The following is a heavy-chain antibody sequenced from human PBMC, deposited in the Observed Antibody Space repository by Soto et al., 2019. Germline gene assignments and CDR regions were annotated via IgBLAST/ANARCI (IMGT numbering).Heavy chain of an antibody. J-gene: IGHJ4*02. CDR1: GFTVSSYY. CDR2: IYSAGSA. CDR3: ARVHSSSYYYFDY. D-gene: IGHD6-13*01. Sequence: PGGSLRLSCAASGFTVSSYYMSWVRQAPGKGLEWFSVIYSAGSADFADSVKGRFTISRDNSKNTLYLQMSSLRAEDTAVYYCARVHSSSYYYFDYWGQGTLVTVSS. V-gene: IGHV3-66*01.